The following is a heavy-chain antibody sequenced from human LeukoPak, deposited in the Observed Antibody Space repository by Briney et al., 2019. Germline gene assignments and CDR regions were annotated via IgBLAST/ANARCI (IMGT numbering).Heavy chain of an antibody. CDR2: ISSTSGYI. Sequence: PGGSLRLSCAGSGFSLGSYSINWVRQAPGRGLERVSSISSTSGYIYYADSVKGRFTISRDNAKNSLFLQMNSLRAEDTAVYYCARGILSTGLIDYWGQGTLVTVSS. V-gene: IGHV3-21*01. CDR1: GFSLGSYS. J-gene: IGHJ4*02. CDR3: ARGILSTGLIDY. D-gene: IGHD1-14*01.